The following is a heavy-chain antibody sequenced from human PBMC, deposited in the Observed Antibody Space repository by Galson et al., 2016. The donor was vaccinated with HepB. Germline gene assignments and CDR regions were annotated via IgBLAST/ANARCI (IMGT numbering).Heavy chain of an antibody. CDR2: FSSGSSYI. CDR3: ARVREQQLLDAFDI. V-gene: IGHV3-21*01. D-gene: IGHD6-13*01. J-gene: IGHJ3*02. Sequence: SLRLSCATSGFTFTRYNMNWVRQAPGKGLEWVSSFSSGSSYIYYADSVKGRFTVSRDNVKKSLYLQMNSLRPEDTAVYYCARVREQQLLDAFDIWGQGTMVTVSS. CDR1: GFTFTRYN.